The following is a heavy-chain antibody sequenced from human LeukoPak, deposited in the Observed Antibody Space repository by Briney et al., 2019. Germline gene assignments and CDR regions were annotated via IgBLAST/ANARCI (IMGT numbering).Heavy chain of an antibody. CDR3: AREGEGAYGDYENY. Sequence: SVKVSCKASGGTFSSYAISWVRQAPGQGLEWMGRIIPIFGTANYAQKLQGRVTITTDESTSTAYMELSSLRSEDTAVYYCAREGEGAYGDYENYWGQGTLVTVSS. V-gene: IGHV1-69*05. D-gene: IGHD4-17*01. CDR2: IIPIFGTA. J-gene: IGHJ4*02. CDR1: GGTFSSYA.